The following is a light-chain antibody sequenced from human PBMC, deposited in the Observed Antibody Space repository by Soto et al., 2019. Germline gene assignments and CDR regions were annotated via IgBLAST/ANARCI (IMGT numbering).Light chain of an antibody. V-gene: IGLV2-11*01. J-gene: IGLJ1*01. CDR3: CSYAGSYTWV. CDR2: EVS. CDR1: SSDVGGYNF. Sequence: QSALTQPRSVSGSPGQSVTISCTGTSSDVGGYNFVSWYRQHPGKAPKLMIYEVSKRPSGVPDRFSGSKSGNTASLTISGLQAEDEADYYCCSYAGSYTWVFGTGTKLTVL.